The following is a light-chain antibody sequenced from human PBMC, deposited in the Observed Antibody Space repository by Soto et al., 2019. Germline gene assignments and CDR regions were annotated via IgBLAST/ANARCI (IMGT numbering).Light chain of an antibody. V-gene: IGLV2-23*01. CDR2: EGS. Sequence: QSALTQPASVSGSPGQSITISCTGTSSDVGTYNLVSWYQQHPGTAPKLMIYEGSKRPSGVSDRFSGSRSGNTASLTISGLQAEDEYDYYCCSYAGSSTYVFGTGTKVTVL. J-gene: IGLJ1*01. CDR1: SSDVGTYNL. CDR3: CSYAGSSTYV.